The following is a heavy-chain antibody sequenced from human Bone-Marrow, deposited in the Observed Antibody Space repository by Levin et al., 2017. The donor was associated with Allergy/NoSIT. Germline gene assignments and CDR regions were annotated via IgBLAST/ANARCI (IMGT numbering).Heavy chain of an antibody. V-gene: IGHV4-59*01. Sequence: KPSETLSLICTVSGASITNYYWTWIRQPPGKGLEWIGDVFSSGTTKSSPSLKRRVTISIDTSRNQVSLRLSSVTAADTAMYYCAASRDTRVMFYYNGLQVWGQGTTVTVSS. CDR2: VFSSGTT. D-gene: IGHD5-24*01. J-gene: IGHJ6*02. CDR1: GASITNYY. CDR3: AASRDTRVMFYYNGLQV.